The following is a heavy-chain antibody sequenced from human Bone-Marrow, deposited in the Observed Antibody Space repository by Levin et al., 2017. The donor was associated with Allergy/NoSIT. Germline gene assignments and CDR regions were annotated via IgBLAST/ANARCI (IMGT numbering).Heavy chain of an antibody. CDR2: ISSSGSTI. CDR1: GFTFSDYY. V-gene: IGHV3-11*01. D-gene: IGHD1-1*01. Sequence: GGSLRLSCAASGFTFSDYYMSWIRQAPGKGLEWVSYISSSGSTIYYADSVRGRFTISRDNAKNSLYLQMNSLRAEDTAVYYCARDRVQLERRRDPFHYWGQGTLVTVSS. CDR3: ARDRVQLERRRDPFHY. J-gene: IGHJ4*02.